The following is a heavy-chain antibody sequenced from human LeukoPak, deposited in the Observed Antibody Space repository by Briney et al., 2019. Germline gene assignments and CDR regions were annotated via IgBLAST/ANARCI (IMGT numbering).Heavy chain of an antibody. D-gene: IGHD1-26*01. J-gene: IGHJ6*04. CDR2: IKQDGSEK. V-gene: IGHV3-7*03. CDR1: GVTFSSYW. Sequence: GGSLRLSCAASGVTFSSYWMSWVRQAPGKGLEWVANIKQDGSEKYYVDSVKGRFTISRDNAKNSLYLQMNSLRAEDTAVYYCASGNGMDVWGKGTTVTVSS. CDR3: ASGNGMDV.